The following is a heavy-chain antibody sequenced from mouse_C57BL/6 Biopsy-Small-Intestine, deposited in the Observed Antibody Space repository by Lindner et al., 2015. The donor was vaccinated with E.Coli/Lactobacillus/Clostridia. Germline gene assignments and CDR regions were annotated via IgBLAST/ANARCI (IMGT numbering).Heavy chain of an antibody. D-gene: IGHD2-5*01. Sequence: VQLQESGAEVMKPGASVKLSCKATGYTISGSWIEWVKERPGHGLEWIGEILPGSGSTNYNEKFKDKATFTADPSSNTVYMQLSSLTTEDSAIYYCARFPYYSNPYAMDYWGQGTSVTVSS. CDR1: GYTISGSW. V-gene: IGHV1-9*01. CDR3: ARFPYYSNPYAMDY. CDR2: ILPGSGST. J-gene: IGHJ4*01.